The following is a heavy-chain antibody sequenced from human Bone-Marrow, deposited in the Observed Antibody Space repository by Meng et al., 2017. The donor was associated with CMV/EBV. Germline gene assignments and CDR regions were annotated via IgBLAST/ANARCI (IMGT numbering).Heavy chain of an antibody. CDR3: ARDRLEWLLLDYYGMDV. D-gene: IGHD3-3*01. Sequence: LSLTCAISGDRVSTNSAAWNWIRQSPSRGLEWLGRTYYRSKWYNDYAVSVKSRITINPDTSKNQFSLQLNSVTPEDTAVYYCARDRLEWLLLDYYGMDVWGQGTTVTVSS. CDR1: GDRVSTNSAA. J-gene: IGHJ6*02. CDR2: TYYRSKWYN. V-gene: IGHV6-1*01.